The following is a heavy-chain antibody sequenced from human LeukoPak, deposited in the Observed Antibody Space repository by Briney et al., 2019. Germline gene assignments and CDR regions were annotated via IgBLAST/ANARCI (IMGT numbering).Heavy chain of an antibody. D-gene: IGHD5-12*01. Sequence: GGSLRLSCAASGFTVSSNYMSWVRQAPARRLEWVSLIYSGGSTHYADSVKGRFTISRDISKNTLYLQMNSLRAEDTAVYYCARSAGIAATIVLGYWGQGTLVTVSS. J-gene: IGHJ4*02. V-gene: IGHV3-66*01. CDR3: ARSAGIAATIVLGY. CDR1: GFTVSSNY. CDR2: IYSGGST.